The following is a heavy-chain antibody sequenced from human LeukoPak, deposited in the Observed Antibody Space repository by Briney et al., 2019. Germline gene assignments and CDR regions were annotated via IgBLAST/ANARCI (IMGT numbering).Heavy chain of an antibody. V-gene: IGHV4-59*08. CDR2: IYYSGNT. CDR1: GDSIRNYY. CDR3: ARNVLRYFDWLLSEYWFDP. D-gene: IGHD3-9*01. Sequence: SETLSLTCTVSGDSIRNYYWSWIRQSPGKGLEWIGYIYYSGNTNQNPSLKSRVTISVDTSKNQFSLKLSSVTAADTAVYYCARNVLRYFDWLLSEYWFDPWGQGTLVTVSS. J-gene: IGHJ5*02.